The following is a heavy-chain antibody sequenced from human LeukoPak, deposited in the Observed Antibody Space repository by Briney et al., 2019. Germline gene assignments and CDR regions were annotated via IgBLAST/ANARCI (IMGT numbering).Heavy chain of an antibody. D-gene: IGHD6-13*01. CDR3: TRAVAAADFSPGY. Sequence: GGSLRLSCSASGFTFSSHAMHWVRQAPGKGLEYVSAISSDGGSTYYADSVKGRFTISRDNSKNTLYLQMSSLRADDTAVYYCTRAVAAADFSPGYWGQGTLVTVSS. V-gene: IGHV3-64D*09. CDR1: GFTFSSHA. J-gene: IGHJ4*02. CDR2: ISSDGGST.